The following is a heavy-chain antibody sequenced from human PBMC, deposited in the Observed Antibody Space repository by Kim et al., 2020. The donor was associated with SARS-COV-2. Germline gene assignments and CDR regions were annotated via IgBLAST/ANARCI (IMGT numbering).Heavy chain of an antibody. Sequence: GGSLRLSCAASGFTVSSNYMSWVRQAPGKGLEWVSVIYSGGSTYYADSVKGRFTISRDNSKNTLYLQMNSLRAEDTAVYYCASIIYYDSSGYYMPTDYWGQGTLVTVSS. CDR2: IYSGGST. D-gene: IGHD3-22*01. J-gene: IGHJ4*02. CDR3: ASIIYYDSSGYYMPTDY. CDR1: GFTVSSNY. V-gene: IGHV3-53*01.